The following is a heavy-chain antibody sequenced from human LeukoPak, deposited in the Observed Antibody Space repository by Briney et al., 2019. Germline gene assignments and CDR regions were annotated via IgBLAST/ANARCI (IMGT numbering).Heavy chain of an antibody. V-gene: IGHV4-34*01. CDR3: ARGAQQWNYYYYYMDV. CDR1: GGSFRGYY. D-gene: IGHD6-19*01. Sequence: PSETLSLTCAVYGGSFRGYYWSWIRQPPGKGLEWIGEINHSGSTNYNPSLKSRVTISVDTPKKQFSLKLRSVTAADTAVFYCARGAQQWNYYYYYMDVWGKGTTVTVSS. CDR2: INHSGST. J-gene: IGHJ6*03.